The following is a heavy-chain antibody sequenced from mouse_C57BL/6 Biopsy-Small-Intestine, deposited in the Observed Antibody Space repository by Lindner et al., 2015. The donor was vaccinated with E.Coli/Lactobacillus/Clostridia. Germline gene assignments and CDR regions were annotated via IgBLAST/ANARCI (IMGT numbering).Heavy chain of an antibody. J-gene: IGHJ1*03. V-gene: IGHV3-1*01. Sequence: VQLQESGPGMVKPSQSLSLTCTVTGYSITSGYDWHWIRHFPGNKLEWMGYIGYSGSTNYNPSLKSRISITHDTSKNHFFLKLNSVTTEDTATYYCARAGYYGSSYDWYFDVWGTGTTVTVSS. CDR1: GYSITSGYD. CDR2: IGYSGST. CDR3: ARAGYYGSSYDWYFDV. D-gene: IGHD1-1*01.